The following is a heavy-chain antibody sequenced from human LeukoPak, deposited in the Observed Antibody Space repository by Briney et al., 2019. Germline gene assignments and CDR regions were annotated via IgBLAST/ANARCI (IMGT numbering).Heavy chain of an antibody. D-gene: IGHD2-21*02. Sequence: GGSLRLSCAASGFTFSNYWMSWVRQAPGKGLEWAANIKQDGSEKYYVDSVKGRFTISRDNAKNSLYLQMNSLRAEDTAVYYCATRLFCGGDCYSNYFDYWGQGTLATVSS. J-gene: IGHJ4*02. CDR2: IKQDGSEK. V-gene: IGHV3-7*01. CDR1: GFTFSNYW. CDR3: ATRLFCGGDCYSNYFDY.